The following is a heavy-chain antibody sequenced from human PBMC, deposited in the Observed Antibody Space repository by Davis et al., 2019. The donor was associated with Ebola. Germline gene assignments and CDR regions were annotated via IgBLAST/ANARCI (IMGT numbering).Heavy chain of an antibody. V-gene: IGHV3-23*01. CDR3: AKDLDERSGYDSVYFDY. CDR1: GFTFSNYA. D-gene: IGHD5-12*01. CDR2: ISNSGGGT. Sequence: GEFLKISCAASGFTFSNYAMSWVRQAPGKGLEWVSAISNSGGGTYYADSVKGRFTISRDNSKNTLYLQMNSLRAEDTAVYYCAKDLDERSGYDSVYFDYWGQGTLVTVSS. J-gene: IGHJ4*02.